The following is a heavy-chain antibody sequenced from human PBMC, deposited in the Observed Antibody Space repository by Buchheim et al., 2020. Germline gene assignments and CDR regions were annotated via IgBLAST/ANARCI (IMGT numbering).Heavy chain of an antibody. CDR3: ARGTPRYYFDF. CDR2: MYNSGST. Sequence: QVQLQESGPGLVKPSQTLSLTCTVSGDSMERGGFYWNWIRQHPGMGLEFIGYMYNSGSTYLNPSLRSRVTLSADTPKNQFSLKLSSVTAADTAVYFCARGTPRYYFDFWGQGTL. CDR1: GDSMERGGFY. D-gene: IGHD3-10*01. V-gene: IGHV4-31*03. J-gene: IGHJ4*02.